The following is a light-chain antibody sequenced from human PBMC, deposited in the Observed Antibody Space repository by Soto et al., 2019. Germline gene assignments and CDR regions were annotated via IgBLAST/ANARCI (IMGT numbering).Light chain of an antibody. Sequence: QSALTQPASVSGSPGQSIAISCTGTRSDVGAYNYVSWYQQHPGKAPKLMISEVTNRPSGVSDRFSGSKSGNTASLTISGLQAEDEADYYCGSYASATLIFGGGTKLTVL. CDR1: RSDVGAYNY. J-gene: IGLJ2*01. V-gene: IGLV2-14*01. CDR3: GSYASATLI. CDR2: EVT.